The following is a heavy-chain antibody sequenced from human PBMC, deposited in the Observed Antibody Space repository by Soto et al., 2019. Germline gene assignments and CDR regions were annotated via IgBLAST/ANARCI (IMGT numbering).Heavy chain of an antibody. CDR3: ARLQVPGNFDY. Sequence: SETLSLTCSVSGGSISTSNYYWAWVRQAPGKGLEWIANIYYRGDTYYHPSLRSRITVSVDTSKNQFSLKLTSLTAADTAIYFCARLQVPGNFDYWGQGTLVTVSS. J-gene: IGHJ4*02. CDR2: IYYRGDT. CDR1: GGSISTSNYY. V-gene: IGHV4-39*01. D-gene: IGHD6-13*01.